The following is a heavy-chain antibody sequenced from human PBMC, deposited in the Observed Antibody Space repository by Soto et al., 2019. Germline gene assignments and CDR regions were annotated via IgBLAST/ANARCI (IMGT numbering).Heavy chain of an antibody. Sequence: GGSLRLSCAASGFTFSSYGMHWVRQAPGKGLEWVAVIWYDGSNKYYADSVKGRFTISRDNSKNTLYLQMNSLRAEDTAVYYCAREASYSSYNWFDPWGQGTLVTVSS. CDR2: IWYDGSNK. D-gene: IGHD4-4*01. V-gene: IGHV3-33*01. CDR1: GFTFSSYG. J-gene: IGHJ5*02. CDR3: AREASYSSYNWFDP.